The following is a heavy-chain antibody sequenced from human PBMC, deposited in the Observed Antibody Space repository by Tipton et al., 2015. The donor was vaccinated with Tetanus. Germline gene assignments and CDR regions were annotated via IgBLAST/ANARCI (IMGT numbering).Heavy chain of an antibody. D-gene: IGHD6-13*01. Sequence: TLSLTCTVSGDSISIFYWTWIRQPPGKGLEWIGYVYGSGSTNYNPSLESRVTMSIDTSRNQFSLKLTSETAADTAFYYCARGFGSSFYYFDYWGQGILVTVSS. CDR1: GDSISIFY. CDR2: VYGSGST. J-gene: IGHJ4*02. V-gene: IGHV4-59*01. CDR3: ARGFGSSFYYFDY.